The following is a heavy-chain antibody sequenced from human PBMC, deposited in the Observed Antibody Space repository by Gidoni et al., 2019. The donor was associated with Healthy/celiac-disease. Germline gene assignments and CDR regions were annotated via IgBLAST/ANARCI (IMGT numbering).Heavy chain of an antibody. CDR2: IYTSGST. CDR1: GGSISRYY. CDR3: ARDTYSGRARVDYYYYMDV. Sequence: QVQLQESGPGLVKPSETLSLTCTVSGGSISRYYWSWIRQPAGKGLEWIGRIYTSGSTNYNPSLKSRVTMSVDTSKNQFSLKLSSVTAADTAVYYCARDTYSGRARVDYYYYMDVWGKGTTVTVSS. J-gene: IGHJ6*03. V-gene: IGHV4-4*07. D-gene: IGHD1-26*01.